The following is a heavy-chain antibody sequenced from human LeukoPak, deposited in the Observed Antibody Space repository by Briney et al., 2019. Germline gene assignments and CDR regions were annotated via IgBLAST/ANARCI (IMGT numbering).Heavy chain of an antibody. V-gene: IGHV3-30-3*01. CDR1: GFTFISFA. Sequence: GGSRGLPWAPSGFTFISFAWNGVPQPPGKGREGLAFISYDGSNKYYADSVKGRFTISRDNSKNTLYLQMNSLRAEDTAVYYCARGYSSGWYDAFDIWGQGTMVTVSS. CDR2: ISYDGSNK. CDR3: ARGYSSGWYDAFDI. D-gene: IGHD6-19*01. J-gene: IGHJ3*02.